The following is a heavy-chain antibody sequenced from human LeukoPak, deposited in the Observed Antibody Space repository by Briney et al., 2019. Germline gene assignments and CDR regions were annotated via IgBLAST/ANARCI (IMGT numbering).Heavy chain of an antibody. D-gene: IGHD3-10*01. CDR3: ARDPYYGSGSYNYFDY. J-gene: IGHJ4*02. CDR1: GGTFSSYA. CDR2: INPSGGST. V-gene: IGHV1-46*01. Sequence: ASVKVSCKASGGTFSSYAISWVRQAPGQGLEWMGIINPSGGSTNYAQKFQGRVAMTRDTSTSTVYMELSSLISEDTAVYYCARDPYYGSGSYNYFDYWGQGTLVTVSS.